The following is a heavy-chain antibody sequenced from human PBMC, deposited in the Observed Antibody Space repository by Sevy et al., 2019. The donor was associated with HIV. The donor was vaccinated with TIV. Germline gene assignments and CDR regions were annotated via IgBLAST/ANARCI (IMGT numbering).Heavy chain of an antibody. D-gene: IGHD1-26*01. V-gene: IGHV3-30-3*01. CDR2: ISYDGINK. CDR3: ARDSNSGYYYYYAMDV. Sequence: GGSLRLSCAASGFIFSNYAMHWVRQAPGKGLEWVAVISYDGINKYYGDSLKGGVTISRDNSKNTLYVQMNSLRAEDTVVYYCARDSNSGYYYYYAMDVWGQGTTVTVS. J-gene: IGHJ6*02. CDR1: GFIFSNYA.